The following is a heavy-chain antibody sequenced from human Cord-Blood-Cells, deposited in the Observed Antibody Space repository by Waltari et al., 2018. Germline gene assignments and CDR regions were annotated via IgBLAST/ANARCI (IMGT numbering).Heavy chain of an antibody. J-gene: IGHJ4*02. V-gene: IGHV4-38-2*02. CDR3: ARDRDWGSPFDY. Sequence: QVQLQESGPGLVKPSETLSLTCAVSGYSISSGYSWGWIRQPPGKGLGWIGSIYHSGSTYYNPSLKSRVTISVDTSKNQFSLKLSSVTAADTAVYYCARDRDWGSPFDYWGQGTLVTVSS. CDR2: IYHSGST. CDR1: GYSISSGYS. D-gene: IGHD7-27*01.